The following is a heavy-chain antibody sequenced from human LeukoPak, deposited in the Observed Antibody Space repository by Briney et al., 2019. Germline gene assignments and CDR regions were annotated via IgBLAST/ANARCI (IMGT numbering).Heavy chain of an antibody. Sequence: ASVKVSCKASGYTFTSYYMHWVRQAPGQGLEWMGIINPSGGSTSYAQEYQGRVTMTRDTSTSTVYMELSSLRSEDTAVYYCAREVGPAGKEGEEIDYWGQGTLVTVSS. D-gene: IGHD6-19*01. CDR1: GYTFTSYY. CDR2: INPSGGST. CDR3: AREVGPAGKEGEEIDY. V-gene: IGHV1-46*01. J-gene: IGHJ4*02.